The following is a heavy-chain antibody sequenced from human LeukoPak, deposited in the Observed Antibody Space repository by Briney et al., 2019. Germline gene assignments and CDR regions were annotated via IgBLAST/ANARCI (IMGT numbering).Heavy chain of an antibody. D-gene: IGHD4/OR15-4a*01. Sequence: ASVKVSCKASGYTFTGYYMHWVRQAPGQGLEWMGWINPNSGGTNYAQKFQGRVTMTRDTSISTAYMELSSLRSEDTAVYFCASGANEDANFDYWGQGTLVTVSS. V-gene: IGHV1-2*02. CDR1: GYTFTGYY. CDR2: INPNSGGT. J-gene: IGHJ4*02. CDR3: ASGANEDANFDY.